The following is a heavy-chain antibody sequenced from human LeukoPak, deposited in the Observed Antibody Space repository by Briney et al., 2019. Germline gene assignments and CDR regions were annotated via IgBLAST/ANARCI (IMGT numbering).Heavy chain of an antibody. V-gene: IGHV4-30-2*01. CDR1: GGXISSGGYS. D-gene: IGHD5-18*01. CDR2: IYHSGST. Sequence: SETLSLTCAVSGGXISSGGYSWSWIRQPPGRGLEWIGYIYHSGSTYYNPSLKSRVTISVDRSKNQFSLKLSSVTAADTAVYYCARSTAMVHFDYWGQGTLVTVSS. J-gene: IGHJ4*02. CDR3: ARSTAMVHFDY.